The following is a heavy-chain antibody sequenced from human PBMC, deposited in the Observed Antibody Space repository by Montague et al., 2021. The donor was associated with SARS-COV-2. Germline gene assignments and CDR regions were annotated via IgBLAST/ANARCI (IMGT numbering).Heavy chain of an antibody. CDR1: GGSISSHL. CDR2: INYVGGS. V-gene: IGHV4-59*11. J-gene: IGHJ5*02. CDR3: ARATSVRGAVSWFDP. D-gene: IGHD3-10*02. Sequence: SETLSLTRTVSGGSISSHLWSWIRQPPGKGLEWIAYINYVGGSNXNPSLKSRVNVSVETSKNQFSLKLTSLIAADTAVYYCARATSVRGAVSWFDPWGQGILVSVSS.